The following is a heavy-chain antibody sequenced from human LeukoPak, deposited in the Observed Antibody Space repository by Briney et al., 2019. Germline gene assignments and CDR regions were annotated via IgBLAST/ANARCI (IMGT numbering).Heavy chain of an antibody. D-gene: IGHD3-10*01. V-gene: IGHV6-1*01. CDR1: GDSVSSNSVA. CDR3: ARDRWFGELLSTYDYYGMDV. Sequence: SQTLSLTCAISGDSVSSNSVAWNWLRQSPSRGLEWLGRTYYRSNWYSDYAESVRSRITLNPDTSKNQFSLLLSSVTPEDTAVYYCARDRWFGELLSTYDYYGMDVWGQGTTVTVS. J-gene: IGHJ6*02. CDR2: TYYRSNWYS.